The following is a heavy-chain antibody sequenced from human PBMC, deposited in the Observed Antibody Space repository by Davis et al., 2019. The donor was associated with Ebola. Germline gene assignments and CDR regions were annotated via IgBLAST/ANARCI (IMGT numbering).Heavy chain of an antibody. Sequence: GESLKISCAASGFTVSSNYMTWVRQAPGKGLAWVANIKEDGSQTYFVDSVKGRFTISRDNAKNSLFLHMNSLRAEDTAVYYCARGPLLWFGELLYVPGGLGMDVWGKGTTVTVSS. J-gene: IGHJ6*04. CDR2: IKEDGSQT. CDR3: ARGPLLWFGELLYVPGGLGMDV. D-gene: IGHD3-10*01. CDR1: GFTVSSNY. V-gene: IGHV3-7*03.